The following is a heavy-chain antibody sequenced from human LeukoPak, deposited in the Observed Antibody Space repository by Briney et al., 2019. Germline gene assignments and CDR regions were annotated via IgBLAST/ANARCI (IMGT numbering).Heavy chain of an antibody. Sequence: ASVKVSCKTSGYFFPSYGISWVRQAPGQGLEWIGWITPSNGNTHYAQNFQGRVTVTTDTSTSTVYMELGSLRSDDTAVYYCARDGYYDILTGTDFWGQGTLVTVSS. CDR2: ITPSNGNT. CDR3: ARDGYYDILTGTDF. V-gene: IGHV1-18*01. CDR1: GYFFPSYG. D-gene: IGHD3-9*01. J-gene: IGHJ4*02.